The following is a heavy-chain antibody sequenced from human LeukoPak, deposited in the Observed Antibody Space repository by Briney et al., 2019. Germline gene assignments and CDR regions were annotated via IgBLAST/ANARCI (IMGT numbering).Heavy chain of an antibody. J-gene: IGHJ6*02. V-gene: IGHV4-59*01. CDR3: ARGPPPITLYYYYGMDV. Sequence: SETLSLTCTVSGGSISSYYRSWIRQPPGKGLEWIGYIYYSGSTNYNPSLKSRVTISVDTSKNQFSLKLSSVTAADTAVYYCARGPPPITLYYYYGMDVWGQGTTVTVSS. CDR2: IYYSGST. D-gene: IGHD1-14*01. CDR1: GGSISSYY.